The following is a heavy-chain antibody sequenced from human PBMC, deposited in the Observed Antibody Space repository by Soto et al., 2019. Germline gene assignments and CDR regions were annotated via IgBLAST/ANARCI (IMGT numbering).Heavy chain of an antibody. D-gene: IGHD6-13*01. Sequence: PSETLSLTRTVSGGSISSSSYYWGWIRQPPGKGLEWIGSIYYSGSTYYNPSLKSRVTISVDTSKNQFSLKLSSVTAADTAVYYCARLDIAAAGTFDYWGQGTLVTVSS. CDR2: IYYSGST. J-gene: IGHJ4*02. CDR3: ARLDIAAAGTFDY. V-gene: IGHV4-39*01. CDR1: GGSISSSSYY.